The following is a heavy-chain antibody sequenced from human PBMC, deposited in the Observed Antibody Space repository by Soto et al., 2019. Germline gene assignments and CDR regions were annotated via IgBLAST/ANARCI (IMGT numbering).Heavy chain of an antibody. Sequence: SETLSLTCTVSGGSISSTDSYWGWLRQPPGKGLEWIGTIYYTASTYYNPSLKSRVTISVDTSKNQFSLKLSSVTAADTAVYYCARDPPGGYGENWFDPWGQGTLVTVSS. V-gene: IGHV4-39*07. CDR1: GGSISSTDSY. D-gene: IGHD5-18*01. CDR3: ARDPPGGYGENWFDP. CDR2: IYYTAST. J-gene: IGHJ5*02.